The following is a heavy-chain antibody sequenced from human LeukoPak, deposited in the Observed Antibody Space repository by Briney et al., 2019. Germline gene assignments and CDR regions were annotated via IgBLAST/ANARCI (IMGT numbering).Heavy chain of an antibody. Sequence: ASVNVSCKASGYTFTIYGISWVRQAPGQGLEWMGWISAYNGNTNYAQKLQGRVTMTTDTSTSTAYMELRSLRSDDTAVYYCARGDYYDSSGYYRFDYWGQGTLVTVSS. CDR1: GYTFTIYG. D-gene: IGHD3-22*01. J-gene: IGHJ4*02. CDR2: ISAYNGNT. V-gene: IGHV1-18*01. CDR3: ARGDYYDSSGYYRFDY.